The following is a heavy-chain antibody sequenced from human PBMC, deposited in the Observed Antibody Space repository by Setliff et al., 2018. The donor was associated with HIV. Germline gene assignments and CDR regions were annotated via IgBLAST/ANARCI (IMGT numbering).Heavy chain of an antibody. CDR2: IYHSGST. V-gene: IGHV4-38-2*01. D-gene: IGHD3-10*01. J-gene: IGHJ4*02. CDR3: ARSVYMVSFYFDY. Sequence: PSETLSLTCAVSGYSVSSGYYWGWIRQPPGKGLEWIGSIYHSGSTYYNPSLKSRVTISIDTSKNQFSLKLSSVTAADTAVYYCARSVYMVSFYFDYWGQGTLVTVSS. CDR1: GYSVSSGYY.